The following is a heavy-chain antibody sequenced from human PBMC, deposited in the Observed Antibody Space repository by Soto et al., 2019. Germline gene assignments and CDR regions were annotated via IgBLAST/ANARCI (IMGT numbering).Heavy chain of an antibody. D-gene: IGHD1-26*01. CDR1: GGTFSSYA. CDR3: ACGSYPGPSFDY. V-gene: IGHV1-69*13. CDR2: IIPIFGTA. Sequence: SVKVSCKASGGTFSSYAISWVRQAPGQGLEWMGGIIPIFGTANYAQKFQGRVTITADESTSTGYMELSSLRSEDTAVYYCACGSYPGPSFDYWGQGTLVTVSS. J-gene: IGHJ4*02.